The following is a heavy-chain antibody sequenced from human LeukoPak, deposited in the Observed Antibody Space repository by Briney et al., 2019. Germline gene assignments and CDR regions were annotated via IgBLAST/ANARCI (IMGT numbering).Heavy chain of an antibody. D-gene: IGHD5-18*01. CDR1: GFTFSTFA. V-gene: IGHV3-23*01. CDR2: IFPSGGEL. J-gene: IGHJ4*02. Sequence: GGSLRLSCAASGFTFSTFAMIWVGQPPGKGLEWVSSIFPSGGELHYADSVRGRFTISRDTSKSTLSLQMNSLRVEDTAIYYCATYRQVLLPFESWGQGTLVTVSS. CDR3: ATYRQVLLPFES.